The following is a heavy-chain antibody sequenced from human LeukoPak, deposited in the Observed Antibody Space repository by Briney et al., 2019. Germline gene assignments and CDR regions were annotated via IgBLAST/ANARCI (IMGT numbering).Heavy chain of an antibody. D-gene: IGHD4-11*01. CDR3: VTSFDYSDFY. J-gene: IGHJ4*02. CDR2: INLNTGGT. Sequence: GASVKVSCKASGYTFTSYYIHWVRPAPGQGLEWMGRINLNTGGTNFAQKFQDRVTVTRDTSISTAFLELSSLTSGDTGVYYCVTSFDYSDFYWGQGTLVIVS. V-gene: IGHV1-2*05. CDR1: GYTFTSYY.